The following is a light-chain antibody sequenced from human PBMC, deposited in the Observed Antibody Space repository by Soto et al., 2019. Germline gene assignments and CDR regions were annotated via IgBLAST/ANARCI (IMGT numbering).Light chain of an antibody. Sequence: EIVMTQSPATLSVSPGERATLSCRASQSVSSNLAWYQQKPGQAPRLLIYGASTRATGIPARFSGSGSGTEFTLTICSLESEDFAVYYCQQYNNWPPCTFGQGTKVDIK. CDR1: QSVSSN. J-gene: IGKJ1*01. V-gene: IGKV3-15*01. CDR3: QQYNNWPPCT. CDR2: GAS.